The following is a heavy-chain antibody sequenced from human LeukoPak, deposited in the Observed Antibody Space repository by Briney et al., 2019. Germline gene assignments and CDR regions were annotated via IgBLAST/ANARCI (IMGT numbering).Heavy chain of an antibody. CDR3: ARVAPYCSSTSCYFDY. CDR2: IYYSGST. V-gene: IGHV4-59*01. CDR1: GGSISGYY. D-gene: IGHD2-2*01. Sequence: SETLSLTCTVSGGSISGYYWSWIRQPPGKGLEWIGYIYYSGSTNYNPSLKGRVTISVDTSKNQFSLKLSSVTAADTAVYYCARVAPYCSSTSCYFDYWGQGTLVTVSS. J-gene: IGHJ4*02.